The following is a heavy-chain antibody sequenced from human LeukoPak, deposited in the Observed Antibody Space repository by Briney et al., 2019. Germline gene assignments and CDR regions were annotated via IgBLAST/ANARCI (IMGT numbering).Heavy chain of an antibody. J-gene: IGHJ4*02. V-gene: IGHV3-21*01. D-gene: IGHD3-22*01. Sequence: GGSLRLSCTASGYTFSSYSINWVRQAPGKGLEGVSSISVGSNYIYYADSVRGRFSIPRDDARNSLYLQMDSLRGDDTAVYYCARLRRNSDRSGYYYYYDYWGQGTLVTVSS. CDR3: ARLRRNSDRSGYYYYYDY. CDR2: ISVGSNYI. CDR1: GYTFSSYS.